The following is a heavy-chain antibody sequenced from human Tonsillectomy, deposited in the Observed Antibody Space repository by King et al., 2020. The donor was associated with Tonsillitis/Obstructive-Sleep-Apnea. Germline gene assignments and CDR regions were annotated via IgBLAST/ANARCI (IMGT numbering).Heavy chain of an antibody. V-gene: IGHV3-73*02. Sequence: VQLVESGGGLVQPGGSLKLSCAASGFTFSGSAMHGVRQASGQGLEWVGRIRSKANSYATAYAASVKGRFTIYRDDSKKTAYLQMNSLKTEDTAVYYWTPQFGYGRGRSYYYYYYMDVWGKGTTVTVSS. CDR1: GFTFSGSA. J-gene: IGHJ6*03. D-gene: IGHD2-2*03. CDR2: IRSKANSYAT. CDR3: TPQFGYGRGRSYYYYYYMDV.